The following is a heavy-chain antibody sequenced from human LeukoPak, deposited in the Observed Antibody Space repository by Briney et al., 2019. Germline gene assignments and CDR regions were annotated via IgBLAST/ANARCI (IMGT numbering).Heavy chain of an antibody. V-gene: IGHV3-48*03. Sequence: GGSLRLSCAASGFTFSAFEMNWARQAPGKGLEWLSYISGSGGTTLYADSVKGRFTISRDNAKNSLYLQMKSLRVEDTAVYYCVRVYCSSTSCSDYFACWGQGSLVTVSS. CDR1: GFTFSAFE. CDR2: ISGSGGTT. J-gene: IGHJ4*02. CDR3: VRVYCSSTSCSDYFAC. D-gene: IGHD2-2*01.